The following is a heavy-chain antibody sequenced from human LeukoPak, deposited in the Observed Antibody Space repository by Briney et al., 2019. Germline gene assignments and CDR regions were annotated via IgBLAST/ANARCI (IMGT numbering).Heavy chain of an antibody. V-gene: IGHV1-2*02. D-gene: IGHD6-13*01. CDR3: AREGAAARGFDP. CDR2: INPNSGGT. Sequence: ASVKVSCKASGYTFTGYYMHWVRQAPGQGVEWMGWINPNSGGTNYAQKFQGRVTMTRDTSISTAYMELSRLRSDDTAVYYCAREGAAARGFDPWGQGTLVTVSS. J-gene: IGHJ5*02. CDR1: GYTFTGYY.